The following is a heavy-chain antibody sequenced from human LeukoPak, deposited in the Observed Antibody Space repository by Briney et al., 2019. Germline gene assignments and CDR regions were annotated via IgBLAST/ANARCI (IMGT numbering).Heavy chain of an antibody. J-gene: IGHJ3*02. D-gene: IGHD2-2*01. CDR1: GFTFSSYA. CDR2: ISYDGSNK. CDR3: ARSSTSPFDI. Sequence: GESLRLSCAASGFTFSSYAMHWVRQAPGKGLEWVAVISYDGSNKYYADSVKGRFTISRDNSKNTLYLQMNSLRAEDTAVYYCARSSTSPFDIWGQGTMVTVSS. V-gene: IGHV3-30*04.